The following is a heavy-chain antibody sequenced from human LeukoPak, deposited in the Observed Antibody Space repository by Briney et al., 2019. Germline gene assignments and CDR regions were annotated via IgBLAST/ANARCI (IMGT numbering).Heavy chain of an antibody. D-gene: IGHD2-8*02. V-gene: IGHV3-23*01. CDR3: ARDLSGGEYTAFDV. J-gene: IGHJ3*01. CDR2: ISGSGVTT. Sequence: GGSLRLSCAASGFTFSIYSMSWVRQAPGKGLEWVSGISGSGVTTDYADSVKGRFTISRDNSKNTLWLQMNSLRAEDTATYYCARDLSGGEYTAFDVWGQGTMVTVSS. CDR1: GFTFSIYS.